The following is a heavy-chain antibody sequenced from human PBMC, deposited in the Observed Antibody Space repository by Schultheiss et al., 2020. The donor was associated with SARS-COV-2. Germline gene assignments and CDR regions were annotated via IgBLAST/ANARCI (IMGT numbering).Heavy chain of an antibody. D-gene: IGHD3-3*01. V-gene: IGHV3-21*01. Sequence: GGSLRLSCAASGFTFSSYSMNWVRQAPGKGLEWVSSISSSSSYIYYADSVKGRFTISRDNAKNSLYLQMNSLRAEDTAVYYCARWGNDFWSGYSPPLDYWGQGTLVTVSS. CDR1: GFTFSSYS. CDR3: ARWGNDFWSGYSPPLDY. CDR2: ISSSSSYI. J-gene: IGHJ4*02.